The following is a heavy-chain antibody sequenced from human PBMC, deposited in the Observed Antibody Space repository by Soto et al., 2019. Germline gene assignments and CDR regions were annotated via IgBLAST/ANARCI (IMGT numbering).Heavy chain of an antibody. CDR2: ISYDGSDK. V-gene: IGHV3-30-3*01. CDR1: GFTFSPYT. D-gene: IGHD2-21*02. Sequence: PGGSLRLSCAASGFTFSPYTMHWVRQTPGKGLEWVAVISYDGSDKNYADSVRGRFTISRDNSKNTLFLQMNSLRAEDTALYYCARGGWSCGADCYKGGIKYWGQGALGTVSS. J-gene: IGHJ4*02. CDR3: ARGGWSCGADCYKGGIKY.